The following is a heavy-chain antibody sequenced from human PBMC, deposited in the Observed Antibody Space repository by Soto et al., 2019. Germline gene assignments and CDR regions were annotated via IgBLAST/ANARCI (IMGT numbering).Heavy chain of an antibody. CDR3: ARARGGYYDY. D-gene: IGHD3-22*01. Sequence: QVQLQESGPGLVKPSETLSLTCTVSGVSISSYYWSWIRQPPGKGLEWIGYIYYSGRTNYNPSLKSRVTISLDTSKNQFSLKLSSVTAADTAVSYCARARGGYYDYWGQGTLVTVSS. V-gene: IGHV4-59*01. CDR2: IYYSGRT. J-gene: IGHJ4*02. CDR1: GVSISSYY.